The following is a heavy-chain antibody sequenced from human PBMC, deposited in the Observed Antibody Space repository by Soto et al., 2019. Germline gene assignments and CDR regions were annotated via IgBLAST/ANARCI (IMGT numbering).Heavy chain of an antibody. Sequence: VQLVESGGGLIQPGGSLRLSCVASGLTVSQNYMAWVRQAPEMGPQWVSVLYAEGSTYYTESVKGRFTISRDPSKNTLFLQMDGLRAEDTAVYYCVRPRPSGENYVMDVWGQGTTVTVSS. CDR3: VRPRPSGENYVMDV. CDR2: LYAEGST. J-gene: IGHJ6*02. CDR1: GLTVSQNY. D-gene: IGHD1-1*01. V-gene: IGHV3-53*01.